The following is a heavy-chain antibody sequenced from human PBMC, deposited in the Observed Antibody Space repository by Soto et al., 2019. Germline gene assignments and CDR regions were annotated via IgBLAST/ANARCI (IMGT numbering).Heavy chain of an antibody. J-gene: IGHJ4*02. CDR1: GGTFSSYT. D-gene: IGHD3-3*01. Sequence: QVQLVQSGAEVKKPGSSVKVSCKASGGTFSSYTISWVRQAPGQGLEWMGRIIPILGIANYAQKFQGRVTLTADKSTSTAYMELSSLRSEDTAVYYCAREADRLWSGGWGQGTLVTVSS. V-gene: IGHV1-69*08. CDR2: IIPILGIA. CDR3: AREADRLWSGG.